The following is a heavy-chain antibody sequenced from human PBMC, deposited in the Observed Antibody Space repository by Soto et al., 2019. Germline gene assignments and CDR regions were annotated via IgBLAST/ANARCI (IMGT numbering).Heavy chain of an antibody. CDR3: ARGGTSMIVVGAFDD. CDR2: ISGSGGDT. V-gene: IGHV3-23*01. D-gene: IGHD3-22*01. CDR1: GFTFSSCA. J-gene: IGHJ4*02. Sequence: EVQLLESGGGLVQPGGSLRLSCAASGFTFSSCAMSWVRQAPGKGLEWVSVISGSGGDTNYADSVKGRFTISRDNSKNTLYLQMNSLRDEDTAVYYCARGGTSMIVVGAFDDWGQGTLVTVSS.